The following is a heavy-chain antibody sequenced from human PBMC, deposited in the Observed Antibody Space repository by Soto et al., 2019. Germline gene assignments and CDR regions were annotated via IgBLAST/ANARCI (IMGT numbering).Heavy chain of an antibody. D-gene: IGHD6-19*01. CDR3: ATGVTSGWYFGVPPQLGY. J-gene: IGHJ4*02. CDR1: GYTLTELS. V-gene: IGHV1-24*01. Sequence: ASAKVSCKVSGYTLTELSMHWVRHAPGKGLEWMGGFDPEDGETIYAQKFQGRVTMTEDTSTDTAYMELSSLRSEDTAVYYCATGVTSGWYFGVPPQLGYWGQGTLVTVSS. CDR2: FDPEDGET.